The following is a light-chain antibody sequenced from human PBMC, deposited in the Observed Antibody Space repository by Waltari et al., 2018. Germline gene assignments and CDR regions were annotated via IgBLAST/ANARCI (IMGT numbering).Light chain of an antibody. J-gene: IGLJ3*02. CDR1: SSDIGGYHY. CDR2: EVT. V-gene: IGLV2-8*01. Sequence: QSALTQPPSASGSPGQSVTIPCTGTSSDIGGYHYVSWSHQHPGKAPKLMIYEVTKRPSGVPDRFSASKSGNTASLTVSGLQAEDEADYYCSSFAGSTNWVFGGGTKLTVL. CDR3: SSFAGSTNWV.